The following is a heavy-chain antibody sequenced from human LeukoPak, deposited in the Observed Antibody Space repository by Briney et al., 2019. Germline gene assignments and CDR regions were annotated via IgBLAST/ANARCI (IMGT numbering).Heavy chain of an antibody. CDR1: GGSISSYY. V-gene: IGHV4-59*01. J-gene: IGHJ4*02. D-gene: IGHD4-17*01. CDR3: ARDRYGDYGHDY. CDR2: IYYSGST. Sequence: SSETLSLTCTVSGGSISSYYWSWIRQPPGKGLEWIGYIYYSGSTNYNPSLKSRVTISVDTSKNQFSLKLSSVTAADTAVYYCARDRYGDYGHDYWGQGILVTVSS.